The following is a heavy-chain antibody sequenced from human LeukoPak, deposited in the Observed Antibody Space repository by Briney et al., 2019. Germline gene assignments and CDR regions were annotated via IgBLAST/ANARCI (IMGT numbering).Heavy chain of an antibody. V-gene: IGHV3-30*04. D-gene: IGHD3-3*01. CDR1: GFTFSSYA. J-gene: IGHJ4*02. CDR3: ASEIIFGSFDY. Sequence: PGGSLRLSCAVSGFTFSSYAMHWVRQAPGKGLAWVAVISYDGSNKYYADSVKGRFTISRDNSKNTLYLQMNSLRAEDTAVYYCASEIIFGSFDYRGQGTLVTVSS. CDR2: ISYDGSNK.